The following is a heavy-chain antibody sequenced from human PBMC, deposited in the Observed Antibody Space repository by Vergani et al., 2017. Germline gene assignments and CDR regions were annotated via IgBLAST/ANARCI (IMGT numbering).Heavy chain of an antibody. CDR1: GFTFSSYS. Sequence: EVQLVESGGGLVKPGGSLRLSCAASGFTFSSYSMNWVRQAPGKGLEWVSSISSSSSYIYYADSVKGRFTISRDNAKYSLYLQMNSLRAEDTAVYYCARGVTTVTTLDIWGQGTMVTVSS. CDR3: ARGVTTVTTLDI. J-gene: IGHJ3*02. CDR2: ISSSSSYI. D-gene: IGHD4-17*01. V-gene: IGHV3-21*01.